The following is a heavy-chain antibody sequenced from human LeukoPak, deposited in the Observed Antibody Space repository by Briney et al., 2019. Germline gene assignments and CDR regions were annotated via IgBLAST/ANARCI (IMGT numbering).Heavy chain of an antibody. CDR1: GYPFSTYG. CDR2: ISAYNGNT. Sequence: GASVKVSCKASGYPFSTYGISWVRQAPGQGLEWMGWISAYNGNTNYAQKLQGRVTMTTDTSTSTAYMELRSLRSDDTAVYYCARDPIRSYGVLEDYYFDYWGQGTLVTVSS. D-gene: IGHD4-17*01. J-gene: IGHJ4*02. V-gene: IGHV1-18*01. CDR3: ARDPIRSYGVLEDYYFDY.